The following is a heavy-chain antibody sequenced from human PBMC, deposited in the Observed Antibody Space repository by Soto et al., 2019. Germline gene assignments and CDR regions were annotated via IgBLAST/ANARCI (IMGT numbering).Heavy chain of an antibody. D-gene: IGHD3-3*01. Sequence: QVVESGGGLVTPGKSVTPSCVGSGFDFTAAWMNWVRQAPGTGLEWVGRIKSRGNGATTDYSAPVKGRFIISRDDSKNTVYLHMNSLKFEDTAVYFCSKQRGPSGFSYYGLEVWGQGSTVTVTS. CDR2: IKSRGNGATT. CDR1: GFDFTAAW. CDR3: SKQRGPSGFSYYGLEV. V-gene: IGHV3-15*07. J-gene: IGHJ6*01.